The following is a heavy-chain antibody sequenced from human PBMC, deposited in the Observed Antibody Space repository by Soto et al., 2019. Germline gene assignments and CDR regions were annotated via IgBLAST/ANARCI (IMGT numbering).Heavy chain of an antibody. D-gene: IGHD3-10*01. CDR3: ARENTGGGMDV. CDR2: IYYRGST. CDR1: GGSVSIGSYY. Sequence: SETPSLTCTVSGGSVSIGSYYWSWIRQPPGKGLQWIGYIYYRGSTNYHPSLQSRVTISVDSSKNQFSLKLSSVTAADTAVYYCARENTGGGMDVWGQGTTVTVS. V-gene: IGHV4-61*01. J-gene: IGHJ6*02.